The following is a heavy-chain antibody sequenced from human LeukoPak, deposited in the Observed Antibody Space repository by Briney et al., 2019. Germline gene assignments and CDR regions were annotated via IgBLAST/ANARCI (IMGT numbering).Heavy chain of an antibody. CDR3: ARFASTIFGVALYFDY. Sequence: GSLRLSRAASGFTVSSNYMSLVRPAPGKGVEWVSVIYSGGSTYYADSVKGRFTISRDNSKNTLYLQMNSLRAEDTAVYYCARFASTIFGVALYFDYWGQGTLVTVSS. CDR1: GFTVSSNY. CDR2: IYSGGST. J-gene: IGHJ4*02. V-gene: IGHV3-53*01. D-gene: IGHD3-3*01.